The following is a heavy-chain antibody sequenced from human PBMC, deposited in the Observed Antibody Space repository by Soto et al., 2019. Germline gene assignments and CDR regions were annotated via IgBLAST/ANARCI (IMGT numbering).Heavy chain of an antibody. Sequence: GESLKISCKGSGYSFPGYWIGWVRQMPGKGLEWMGVIYPGDSDIRYSPSFQGQVTISADKPISTAYLQWSSLKASDTAMYYCARRPGISGISDAFDIWGQGTMVTVSS. V-gene: IGHV5-51*01. J-gene: IGHJ3*02. CDR3: ARRPGISGISDAFDI. CDR2: IYPGDSDI. CDR1: GYSFPGYW. D-gene: IGHD1-20*01.